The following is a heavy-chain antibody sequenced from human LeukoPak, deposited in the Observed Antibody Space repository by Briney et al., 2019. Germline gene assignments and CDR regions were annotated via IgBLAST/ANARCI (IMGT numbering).Heavy chain of an antibody. CDR2: IWYDGSQK. V-gene: IGHV3-33*01. Sequence: GGSLRLSCAASGFIFSAYGMHWVRQAPAKGLEWVAVIWYDGSQKYYADSVKGRFTISRDNSKNTLYLEMNSLKTEDTAVYYCTTEYCSGGSCYSAFSPSTFDPWGQGTLVTVSS. J-gene: IGHJ5*02. D-gene: IGHD2-15*01. CDR3: TTEYCSGGSCYSAFSPSTFDP. CDR1: GFIFSAYG.